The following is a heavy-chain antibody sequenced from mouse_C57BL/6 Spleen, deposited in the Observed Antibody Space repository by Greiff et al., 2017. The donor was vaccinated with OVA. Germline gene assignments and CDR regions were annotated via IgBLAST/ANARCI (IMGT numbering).Heavy chain of an antibody. Sequence: QVQLKQPGAELVKPGASVKLSCKASGYTFTSYWMQWVKQRPGQGLEWIGEIDPSDSYTNYNQKFKGKATLTVDTSSSTAYMQLSSLTSEDSAVYYCARGDGSSLYYAMDYWGQGTSVTVSS. CDR3: ARGDGSSLYYAMDY. D-gene: IGHD1-1*01. V-gene: IGHV1-50*01. CDR2: IDPSDSYT. J-gene: IGHJ4*01. CDR1: GYTFTSYW.